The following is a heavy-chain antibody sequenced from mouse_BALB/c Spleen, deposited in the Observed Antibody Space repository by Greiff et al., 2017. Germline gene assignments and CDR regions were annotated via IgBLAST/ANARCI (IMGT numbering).Heavy chain of an antibody. Sequence: EVHLVESGGGLVQPGGSRKLSCAASGFTFSSFGMHWVRQAPEKGLEWVAYISSGSSTIYYADTVKGRFTISRDNPKNTLFLQMTSLRSEDTAMYYCARYRTVAMDYWGQGTSVTVSS. J-gene: IGHJ4*01. CDR1: GFTFSSFG. CDR3: ARYRTVAMDY. CDR2: ISSGSSTI. D-gene: IGHD2-14*01. V-gene: IGHV5-17*02.